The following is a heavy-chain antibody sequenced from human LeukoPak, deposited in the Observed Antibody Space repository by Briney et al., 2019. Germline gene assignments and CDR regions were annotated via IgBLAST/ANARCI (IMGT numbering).Heavy chain of an antibody. D-gene: IGHD3-3*01. J-gene: IGHJ4*02. CDR3: ARSGNYDFWSGSAYYFDY. CDR1: GGSISSSSYY. V-gene: IGHV4-39*01. Sequence: SETLSLTCTVSGGSISSSSYYWGWIRQPPGKGLEWIGSIYYSGSTYYNPSLKSRVTISVDTSKNQFSLKLSSVTAADTAVYYCARSGNYDFWSGSAYYFDYWGQGTLVTVSS. CDR2: IYYSGST.